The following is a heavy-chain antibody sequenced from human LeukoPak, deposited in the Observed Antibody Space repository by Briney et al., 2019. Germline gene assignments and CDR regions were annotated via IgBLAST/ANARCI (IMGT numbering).Heavy chain of an antibody. CDR2: IKEDGSQN. CDR3: AIVGSGRSLHP. J-gene: IGHJ5*02. Sequence: GGSLRLSGAASGFISSNVWLSWVRQAPGKGLEWVANIKEDGSQNYYVDSAEGRFTISRDTARNTLHLQIKSLRAEDTAMYYCAIVGSGRSLHPWGQGTLVTVAS. D-gene: IGHD3-3*01. V-gene: IGHV3-7*01. CDR1: GFISSNVW.